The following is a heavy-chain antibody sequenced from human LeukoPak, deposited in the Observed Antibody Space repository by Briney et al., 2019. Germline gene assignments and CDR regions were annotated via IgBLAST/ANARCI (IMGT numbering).Heavy chain of an antibody. CDR3: ARLRRNSDRSDFFYYYDH. J-gene: IGHJ4*02. D-gene: IGHD3-22*01. CDR1: GFTFSDYS. CDR2: VNTVSSYI. Sequence: GGSLRLSCAASGFTFSDYSMNWVRQAPGKGLEWVASVNTVSSYIYYADSMRGRFTISRDNAKNSLFLQMSSLRAEDTAVYYCARLRRNSDRSDFFYYYDHWGQGTLVTVSS. V-gene: IGHV3-21*01.